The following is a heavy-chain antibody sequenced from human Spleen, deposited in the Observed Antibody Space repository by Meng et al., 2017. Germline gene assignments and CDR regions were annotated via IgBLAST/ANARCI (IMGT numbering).Heavy chain of an antibody. Sequence: GESLKISCAASGFTFSDYYMSWIRQAPGKGLEWVSYISSSGSTIYYADSVKGRFTISRDNSRNTLYLQMNSLRVEDTAVYYCGSKWEAYNYKTEIYIPFFEYWGQGSRVTVSS. CDR1: GFTFSDYY. CDR3: GSKWEAYNYKTEIYIPFFEY. V-gene: IGHV3-11*01. D-gene: IGHD2-21*01. J-gene: IGHJ4*02. CDR2: ISSSGSTI.